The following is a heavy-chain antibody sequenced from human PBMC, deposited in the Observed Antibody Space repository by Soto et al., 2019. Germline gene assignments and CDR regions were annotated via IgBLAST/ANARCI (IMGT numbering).Heavy chain of an antibody. CDR1: GFTFSSYG. CDR2: ISYDGSNK. Sequence: PGGSLRLSCAASGFTFSSYGMHWVRQAPGKGLEWVAVISYDGSNKYYADSVKGRFTISRDNSKNTLYLQMNSLRAEDTAVYYCAKDRRVTKRAEQLESLSFDYWGQGTLVTVSS. D-gene: IGHD4-17*01. V-gene: IGHV3-30*18. CDR3: AKDRRVTKRAEQLESLSFDY. J-gene: IGHJ4*02.